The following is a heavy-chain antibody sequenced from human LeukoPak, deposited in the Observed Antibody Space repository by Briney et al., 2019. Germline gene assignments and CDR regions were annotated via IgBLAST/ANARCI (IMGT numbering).Heavy chain of an antibody. CDR2: INDDGSTT. J-gene: IGHJ4*02. Sequence: GGSLRLSCAASGFTFRTSWMHWVRQAPGKGLVWVSRINDDGSTTNYADSVKGRFTISRDNAKNTLFLQMDSLRAEDTAVYYCAKGYSSGWPQAYFDSWGQGTLVTVSS. D-gene: IGHD6-19*01. CDR3: AKGYSSGWPQAYFDS. CDR1: GFTFRTSW. V-gene: IGHV3-74*01.